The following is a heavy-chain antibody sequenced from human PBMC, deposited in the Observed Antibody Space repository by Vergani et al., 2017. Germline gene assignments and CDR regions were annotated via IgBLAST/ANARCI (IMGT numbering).Heavy chain of an antibody. J-gene: IGHJ4*02. V-gene: IGHV3-30-3*01. Sequence: QVQLVESGGGVVQPGRSLRLSCAASGFTFSSYAMHWVRQAPGKGLEWVAVISYDGSNKYYADSVKGRFTLSRDNSKNTLYLQMNSLRAEDTAVYYCAGEMLGSHNCFDYWGQGTRVTVSS. CDR3: AGEMLGSHNCFDY. CDR1: GFTFSSYA. D-gene: IGHD3-10*02. CDR2: ISYDGSNK.